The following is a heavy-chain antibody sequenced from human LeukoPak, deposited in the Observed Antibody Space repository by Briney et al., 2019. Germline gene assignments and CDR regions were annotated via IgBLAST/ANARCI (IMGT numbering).Heavy chain of an antibody. CDR1: GYTFTSNY. V-gene: IGHV1-46*01. CDR3: ARDQEGFDC. CDR2: IYPRDGST. J-gene: IGHJ4*02. Sequence: ASVKVSCKASGYTFTSNYIHWVRQAPGQGLEWMGMIYPRDGSTSYAQKFQGRVTVTRDTSTSTVHMELSGLRSEDTAVYYCARDQEGFDCWGRGTLVTVSS.